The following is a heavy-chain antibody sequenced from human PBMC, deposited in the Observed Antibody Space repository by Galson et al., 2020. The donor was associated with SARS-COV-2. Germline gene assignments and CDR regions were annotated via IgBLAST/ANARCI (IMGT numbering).Heavy chain of an antibody. V-gene: IGHV3-48*03. J-gene: IGHJ1*01. CDR1: EFTFSNYD. Sequence: GGSLRLSCAASEFTFSNYDMNWVRLAPGKGPEWLSYISSRGSTTFYADSVKGRFTVSRDNAKNSLFLQMNSLRAEDTAVYYCARSDYDGNGKAYFQHWGQGSRVTVSS. CDR3: ARSDYDGNGKAYFQH. D-gene: IGHD3-22*01. CDR2: ISSRGSTT.